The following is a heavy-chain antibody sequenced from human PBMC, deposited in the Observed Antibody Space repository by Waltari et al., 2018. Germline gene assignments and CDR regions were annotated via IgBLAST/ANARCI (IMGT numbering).Heavy chain of an antibody. CDR2: IYTSGST. Sequence: QVQLQESGPGLVKPSETLSLTPTVSGGSIRSYYWRWLRQPPGKGREWIGYIYTSGSTNYNPSLKSRVTISVDTSKNQFSLKLSSVTAVDTAVYYCARAVRYDYVWGSYRQGWFDPWGQGTLVTVSS. CDR1: GGSIRSYY. D-gene: IGHD3-16*02. CDR3: ARAVRYDYVWGSYRQGWFDP. V-gene: IGHV4-4*09. J-gene: IGHJ5*02.